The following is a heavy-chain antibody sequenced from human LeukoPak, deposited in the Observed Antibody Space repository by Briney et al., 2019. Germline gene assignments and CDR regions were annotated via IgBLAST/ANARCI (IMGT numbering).Heavy chain of an antibody. CDR1: GFTFSDYY. CDR2: ISSGGSTI. D-gene: IGHD3-22*01. J-gene: IGHJ4*02. V-gene: IGHV3-11*04. Sequence: PGGSLRLACAASGFTFSDYYMSWIRQAPGKGLEWVSYISSGGSTIKYADSVKGRFTVSRDNAKKSLYLQMNSLRAEDTAVYYCGRSQNYNDSSGYSYWGQGTLVTVSS. CDR3: GRSQNYNDSSGYSY.